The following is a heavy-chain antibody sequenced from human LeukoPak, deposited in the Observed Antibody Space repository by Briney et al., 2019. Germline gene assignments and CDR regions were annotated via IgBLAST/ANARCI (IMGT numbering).Heavy chain of an antibody. V-gene: IGHV3-66*01. CDR2: IYSGGST. CDR1: GFTVSSNY. CDR3: ARARDTAYYFDY. D-gene: IGHD5-18*01. Sequence: GGSLRLSCAASGFTVSSNYMSWVRQAPGKGLEWVSVIYSGGSTYYADSVKGRFTISRDNSKNTLYLQMNSLRAEDTAVYYCARARDTAYYFDYWGQGTLVTVSS. J-gene: IGHJ4*02.